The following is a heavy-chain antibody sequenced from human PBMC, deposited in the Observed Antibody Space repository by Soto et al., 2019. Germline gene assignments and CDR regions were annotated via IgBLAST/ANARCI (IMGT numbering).Heavy chain of an antibody. CDR2: IFPGDSDT. D-gene: IGHD2-8*01. Sequence: PGESLKISCKASGYTFSNYWIGWVRQTPGRGLEWMGIIFPGDSDTKYSPSYQSRVTVSADSSITTAYLQWRSLRASDSALYYCVILYQVYTIEQWGQGTLVTVSS. CDR3: VILYQVYTIEQ. CDR1: GYTFSNYW. J-gene: IGHJ4*02. V-gene: IGHV5-51*01.